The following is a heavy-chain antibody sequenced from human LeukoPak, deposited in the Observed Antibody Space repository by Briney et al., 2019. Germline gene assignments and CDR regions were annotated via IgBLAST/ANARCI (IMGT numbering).Heavy chain of an antibody. J-gene: IGHJ6*03. D-gene: IGHD3-16*02. CDR3: AKHRPNNRSFRSGMDV. V-gene: IGHV3-23*01. CDR2: ISGSGSTT. CDR1: GFTFSSYA. Sequence: GGSLRLSCAASGFTFSSYAMSWVRQAPGKGLEWVSEISGSGSTTYGADSVRGRFTISRDNYKNTLFLQMNSLRVEDTALYYCAKHRPNNRSFRSGMDVWGKGTKVTVSS.